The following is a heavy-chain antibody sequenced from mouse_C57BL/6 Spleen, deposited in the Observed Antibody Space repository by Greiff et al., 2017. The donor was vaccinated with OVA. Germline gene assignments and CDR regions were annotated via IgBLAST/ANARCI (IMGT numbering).Heavy chain of an antibody. Sequence: DVMLVESGGGLVKPGGSLKLSCAASGFTFSDYGMHWVRQAPEKGLEWVAYISSGSSTIYYADPVQGRFTISRDNAKNTLFLQMTSLRSEDTAMYYCARPLLPFLYAMDYWGQGTSVTVSS. CDR1: GFTFSDYG. CDR3: ARPLLPFLYAMDY. J-gene: IGHJ4*01. CDR2: ISSGSSTI. V-gene: IGHV5-17*01. D-gene: IGHD5-5*01.